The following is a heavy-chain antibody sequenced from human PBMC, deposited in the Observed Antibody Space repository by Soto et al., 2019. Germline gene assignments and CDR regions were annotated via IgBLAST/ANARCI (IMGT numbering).Heavy chain of an antibody. CDR3: ARRKDYGDYIDY. CDR1: GGSISSSSYY. V-gene: IGHV4-39*01. Sequence: SETLSLTCTVSGGSISSSSYYWDWIRQPPGKGLEWIGSIYYSGSTYYNPSLKSRVTISVDTSKNQFSLRLSSVTAADTAVYYCARRKDYGDYIDYWGQGTLVTVSS. D-gene: IGHD4-17*01. J-gene: IGHJ4*02. CDR2: IYYSGST.